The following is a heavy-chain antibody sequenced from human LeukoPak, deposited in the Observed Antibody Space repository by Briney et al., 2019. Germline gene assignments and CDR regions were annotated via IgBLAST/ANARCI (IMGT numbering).Heavy chain of an antibody. V-gene: IGHV1-8*01. D-gene: IGHD3-3*01. CDR2: MNPNSGNT. CDR3: ARHNFWSGYYTGNYYYMDV. Sequence: ASVRVSCKASGYTFTSYDINWVRQATGQGLEWVGWMNPNSGNTGYAQKFQGRVTMTRNTSISTAYMELSSLRSEDTAVYYCARHNFWSGYYTGNYYYMDVWGKGTTVTVSS. CDR1: GYTFTSYD. J-gene: IGHJ6*03.